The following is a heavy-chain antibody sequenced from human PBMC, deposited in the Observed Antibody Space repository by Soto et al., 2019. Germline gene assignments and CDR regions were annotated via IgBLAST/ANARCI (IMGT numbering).Heavy chain of an antibody. CDR3: AGLISVVVPAADNWFDP. CDR1: GFTFSSYS. Sequence: PGGSLRLSCAASGFTFSSYSMNWVRQAPGKGLEWVSSISSSSSYIYYADSVKGRFTISRDNAKNSLYLQMNSLRAEDTAVYYCAGLISVVVPAADNWFDPWGQGTLVTVSS. D-gene: IGHD2-2*01. J-gene: IGHJ5*02. CDR2: ISSSSSYI. V-gene: IGHV3-21*01.